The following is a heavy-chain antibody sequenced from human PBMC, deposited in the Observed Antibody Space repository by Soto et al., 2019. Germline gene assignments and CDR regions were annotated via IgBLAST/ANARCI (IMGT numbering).Heavy chain of an antibody. D-gene: IGHD3-16*01. Sequence: QVQLVQSGAEGKKPGASVKVSCKATGYTFTSYDINWVRQATGQGLEWMGWITPTSGNTGYAQKVQSRASMTRNTSITTSFMELSSLRSEDTAMYYCARVVSRRWDTFNYWGQGTLVTVSS. V-gene: IGHV1-8*01. CDR3: ARVVSRRWDTFNY. CDR2: ITPTSGNT. J-gene: IGHJ4*02. CDR1: GYTFTSYD.